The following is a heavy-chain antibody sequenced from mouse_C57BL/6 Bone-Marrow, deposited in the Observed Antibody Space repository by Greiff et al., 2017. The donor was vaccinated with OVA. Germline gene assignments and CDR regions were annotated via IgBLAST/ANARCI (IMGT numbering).Heavy chain of an antibody. J-gene: IGHJ4*01. D-gene: IGHD1-1*01. V-gene: IGHV1-15*01. CDR1: GYTFTDYE. Sequence: QVHVKQSGAELVRPGASVTLSCKASGYTFTDYEMHWVKQTPVHGLEWIGAIDPETGGTAYNQKFKGKAILTADKSSSTAYMELRSLTSEDSAVYYCKRSYYAMDYWGQGTSVTVSS. CDR3: KRSYYAMDY. CDR2: IDPETGGT.